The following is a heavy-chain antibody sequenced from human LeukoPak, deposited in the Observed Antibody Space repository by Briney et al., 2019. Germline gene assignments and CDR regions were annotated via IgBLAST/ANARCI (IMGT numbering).Heavy chain of an antibody. CDR3: ARVGQYWPYCTNGVCPYYYYYYYMDV. CDR2: INHSGST. CDR1: GGSFSGYY. J-gene: IGHJ6*03. V-gene: IGHV4-34*01. Sequence: SETLSLTCAVYGGSFSGYYWSWIRQPPGKGLEWIGEINHSGSTNYNPSLESRVTISVDTSKNQFSLKLSSVTAADTAVYYCARVGQYWPYCTNGVCPYYYYYYYMDVWGKGTTVTVSS. D-gene: IGHD2-8*01.